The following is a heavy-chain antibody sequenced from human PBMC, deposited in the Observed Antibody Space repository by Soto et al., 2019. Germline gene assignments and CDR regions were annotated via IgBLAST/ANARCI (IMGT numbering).Heavy chain of an antibody. CDR3: ARVQGYCSGGSCYYWFDP. CDR1: GYTFTSYA. D-gene: IGHD2-15*01. CDR2: INAGNGNT. J-gene: IGHJ5*02. Sequence: ASVKVSCKASGYTFTSYAMHWVRQAPGQRLEWMGWINAGNGNTKYSQKFQGRVTITRDTSASTAYMELSSLRSEDTAVYYCARVQGYCSGGSCYYWFDPWGQGTLVTVSS. V-gene: IGHV1-3*01.